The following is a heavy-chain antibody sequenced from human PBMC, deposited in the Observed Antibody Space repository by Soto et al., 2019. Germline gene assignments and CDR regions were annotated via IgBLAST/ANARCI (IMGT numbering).Heavy chain of an antibody. CDR3: ARLILLRFGESSGMDV. Sequence: PSETLSLTCTFSGCFIRSSSYYWCWLRQPPGKGLEWIGSIYYSGSTYYNPSLKSRVTISVDTSKNQFSLKLSSVTAADTAVYYCARLILLRFGESSGMDVWGQGTTVT. J-gene: IGHJ6*02. CDR2: IYYSGST. V-gene: IGHV4-39*01. D-gene: IGHD3-10*01. CDR1: GCFIRSSSYY.